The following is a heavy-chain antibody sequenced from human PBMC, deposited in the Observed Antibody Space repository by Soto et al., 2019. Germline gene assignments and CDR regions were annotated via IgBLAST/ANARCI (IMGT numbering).Heavy chain of an antibody. Sequence: QVQLQESGPGLVKPSGTLSLTCAVSGAYISDKNWWRWVRQPPGTGLEWIGEVVHRGTTNHNPSLRSRVTISMDKSKNQISLTLSYVTAADSAGYYCSRHIGVTGTRGFDYWGQGTLVTVSS. D-gene: IGHD6-19*01. J-gene: IGHJ4*02. V-gene: IGHV4-4*02. CDR3: SRHIGVTGTRGFDY. CDR1: GAYISDKNW. CDR2: VVHRGTT.